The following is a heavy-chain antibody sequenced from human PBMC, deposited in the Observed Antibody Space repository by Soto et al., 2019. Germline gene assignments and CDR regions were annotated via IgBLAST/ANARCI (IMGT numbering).Heavy chain of an antibody. CDR3: ARLAYCGVDCYALDY. CDR2: IYYSGST. Sequence: SLTCTVSGGSISSSSYYWGWIRQPPGKGLEWIGSIYYSGSTYYNPSLKSRVTISVDPSKNQFSLKLSSVTAADTAVYYCARLAYCGVDCYALDYWGQGTLVTVSS. V-gene: IGHV4-39*01. CDR1: GGSISSSSYY. D-gene: IGHD2-21*02. J-gene: IGHJ4*02.